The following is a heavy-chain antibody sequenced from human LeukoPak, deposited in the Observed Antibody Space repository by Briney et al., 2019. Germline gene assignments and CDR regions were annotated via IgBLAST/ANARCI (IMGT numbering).Heavy chain of an antibody. V-gene: IGHV4-4*07. Sequence: PSETLSVTCTDPGGSISGYYGSWIRQPAGEGLELIGRVYTSGSTNYHSSLRSRVAMSVDTSKTQFSLQLSSVTAADTAVYYCEIEYYDFWSGLNYYYGMDVWGHGTTVTVSS. CDR2: VYTSGST. J-gene: IGHJ6*02. D-gene: IGHD3-3*01. CDR1: GGSISGYY. CDR3: EIEYYDFWSGLNYYYGMDV.